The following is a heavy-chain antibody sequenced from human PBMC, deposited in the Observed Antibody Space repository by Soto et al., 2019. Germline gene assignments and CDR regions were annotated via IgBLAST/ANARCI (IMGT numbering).Heavy chain of an antibody. Sequence: PGGSLRLSCAASEFMFRNYWTTWVRQAPGKGLEWVANIKQDGSHTYYVDSVKGRFTISRDNAKNSVYLQMNSLRAEDTAVYYCTKIGYSSSSLDYWGQGTLVTVSS. CDR1: EFMFRNYW. D-gene: IGHD6-6*01. J-gene: IGHJ4*02. V-gene: IGHV3-7*03. CDR2: IKQDGSHT. CDR3: TKIGYSSSSLDY.